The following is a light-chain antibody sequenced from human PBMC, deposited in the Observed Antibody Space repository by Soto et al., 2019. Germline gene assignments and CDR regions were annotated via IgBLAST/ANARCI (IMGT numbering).Light chain of an antibody. CDR2: DAS. V-gene: IGKV3-11*01. Sequence: EIVLTQSPATLSLSPGERATLSCRASQSVSSYLAWYQQKPGQAPRLLIYDASNRATGIPARFSGSGSGMDFTLTISSLGPEDFAVYYCQQRSNWPITCDPGTKVDI. CDR3: QQRSNWPIT. J-gene: IGKJ3*01. CDR1: QSVSSY.